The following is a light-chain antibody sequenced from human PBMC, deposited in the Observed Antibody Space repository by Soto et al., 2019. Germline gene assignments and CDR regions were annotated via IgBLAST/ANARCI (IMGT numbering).Light chain of an antibody. CDR1: QSVTSSS. J-gene: IGKJ2*01. CDR3: QQHGGSPPYT. CDR2: GAS. Sequence: EIVLTQSPGTLSLSPGERATLSCRASQSVTSSSLAWYQQKPGQAPRLLIYGASNRATGIPDRFSGGGSGADFTLTISRLEPEDIAVYYCQQHGGSPPYTFGRGTKLEIK. V-gene: IGKV3-20*01.